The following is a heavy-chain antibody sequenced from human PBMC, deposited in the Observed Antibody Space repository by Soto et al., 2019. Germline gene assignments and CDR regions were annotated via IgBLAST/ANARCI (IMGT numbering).Heavy chain of an antibody. D-gene: IGHD3-3*01. CDR2: IYWDDDK. J-gene: IGHJ6*02. V-gene: IGHV2-5*02. CDR3: AHSTSTRHYDFWSGPRPDV. Sequence: QITLKESGPTLVKPTQTLTLTGTFSGFSLSTSGVGVGWIRQPPGKALEWLALIYWDDDKRYSPSLKSRLTITKETAKNQVVLTMNNMDPVDTATYYCAHSTSTRHYDFWSGPRPDVWGQGTTVTVSS. CDR1: GFSLSTSGVG.